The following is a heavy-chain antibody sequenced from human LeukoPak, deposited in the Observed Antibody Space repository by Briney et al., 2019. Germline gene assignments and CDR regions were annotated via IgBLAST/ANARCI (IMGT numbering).Heavy chain of an antibody. D-gene: IGHD3-22*01. V-gene: IGHV1-69*13. CDR1: GGTFSSYA. CDR3: ARDRPAASSGYYYY. CDR2: IIPIFGTA. J-gene: IGHJ4*02. Sequence: GASVKVSCKASGGTFSSYAISWVRQAPGQGLEWMGGIIPIFGTANYAQKFQGRVTITADESTSTAYMELSSLRSEDTAVYYCARDRPAASSGYYYYWGQGTLVTVSS.